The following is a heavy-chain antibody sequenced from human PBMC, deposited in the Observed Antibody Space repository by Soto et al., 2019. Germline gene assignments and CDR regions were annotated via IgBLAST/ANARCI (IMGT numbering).Heavy chain of an antibody. V-gene: IGHV4-39*01. Sequence: QLQLQESGPGLVKPSETLSLTCTVSGGSISSSSYYWGWIRQPPGKGLEWIGSSYYSGSTYYNPSXKXXATISVDTSKNQFSLELSSVTAADTAVYYCARRGSSSWYGYWGQGTLVTVSS. CDR3: ARRGSSSWYGY. J-gene: IGHJ4*02. CDR1: GGSISSSSYY. D-gene: IGHD6-13*01. CDR2: SYYSGST.